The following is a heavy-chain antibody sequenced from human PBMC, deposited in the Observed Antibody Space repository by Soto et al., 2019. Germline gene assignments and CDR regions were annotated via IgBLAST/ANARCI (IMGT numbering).Heavy chain of an antibody. J-gene: IGHJ4*02. CDR1: GDSVSSNSAA. D-gene: IGHD3-22*01. Sequence: QSQTLSLTCAISGDSVSSNSAAWNWIRQSPSRGLEWLGRTYYRSKWYNDYAVSVKSRITINPDTSKNQFSLQLNSVTPEDTSVYYCARDRDYYDSSGYYSLPFDYWGQGTLVTVSS. CDR3: ARDRDYYDSSGYYSLPFDY. CDR2: TYYRSKWYN. V-gene: IGHV6-1*01.